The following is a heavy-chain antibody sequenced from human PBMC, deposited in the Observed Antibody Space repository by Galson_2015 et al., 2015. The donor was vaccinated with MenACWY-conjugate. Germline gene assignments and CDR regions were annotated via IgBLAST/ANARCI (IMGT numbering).Heavy chain of an antibody. CDR2: IYPGDSDT. V-gene: IGHV5-51*01. CDR1: GYSFTSYW. Sequence: QSGAEVKEPGESLKISCKGSGYSFTSYWIGWVRQMPGKGLEWMGIIYPGDSDTRDSPSFQGQVTISADKPISTAYLQWSSLKASDTAMYYCARHLSFDSSGDTIDYWGQGTLVTVSS. CDR3: ARHLSFDSSGDTIDY. J-gene: IGHJ4*02. D-gene: IGHD3-22*01.